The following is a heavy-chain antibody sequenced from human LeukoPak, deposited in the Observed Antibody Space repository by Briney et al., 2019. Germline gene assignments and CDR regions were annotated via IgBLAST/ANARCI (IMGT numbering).Heavy chain of an antibody. V-gene: IGHV1-69*13. CDR2: IIPIFGTA. D-gene: IGHD6-19*01. Sequence: SVKVSCKASGGTFSSYAISWVRQAPGQGLEWMGGIIPIFGTANYAQKFQGRVTITADESTSTAYMELSGLRSEDTAVYYCARTFIAVATNYYYYGMDVWGQGTTVTVSS. CDR3: ARTFIAVATNYYYYGMDV. CDR1: GGTFSSYA. J-gene: IGHJ6*02.